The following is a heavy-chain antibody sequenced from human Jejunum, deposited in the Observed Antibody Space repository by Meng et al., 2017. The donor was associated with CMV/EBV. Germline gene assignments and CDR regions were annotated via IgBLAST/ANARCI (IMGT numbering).Heavy chain of an antibody. V-gene: IGHV4-59*01. CDR3: ARGWGGYTSYRTEYNFFHP. J-gene: IGHJ5*02. Sequence: ISPYYGSWIRQSPGKGLEWIAYIYYTGTTDYNPALKSRVTISVDTSRNQLSLSLISVTAADTAVYYCARGWGGYTSYRTEYNFFHPWGQGALVTVSS. CDR2: IYYTGTT. CDR1: ISPYY. D-gene: IGHD5-12*01.